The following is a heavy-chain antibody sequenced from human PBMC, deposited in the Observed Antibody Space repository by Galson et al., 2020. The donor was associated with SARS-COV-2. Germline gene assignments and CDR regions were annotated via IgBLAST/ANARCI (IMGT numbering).Heavy chain of an antibody. J-gene: IGHJ6*03. CDR2: IIPIFGTE. Sequence: SVKVSCKASGGTFSSYAISWVRQAPGQGLEWMGGIIPIFGTEKYAQKFQGRVTITADELTSTAYMEMSSLRSEDTAVYYCARGGWNNPHYYSYMDVWGKGTTVTVSS. CDR1: GGTFSSYA. CDR3: ARGGWNNPHYYSYMDV. D-gene: IGHD1-1*01. V-gene: IGHV1-69*13.